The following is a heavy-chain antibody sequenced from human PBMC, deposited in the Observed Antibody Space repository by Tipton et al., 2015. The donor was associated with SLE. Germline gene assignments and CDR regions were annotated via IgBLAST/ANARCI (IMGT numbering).Heavy chain of an antibody. J-gene: IGHJ2*01. CDR2: TYSSGPT. CDR3: VKDGPRFWNYDYYFDI. D-gene: IGHD1-7*01. CDR1: GFTFSHYG. V-gene: IGHV3-NL1*01. Sequence: SLRLSCEVSGFTFSHYGMYWVRQAPGKGLEWVAVTYSSGPTYYADSVKGRFTVSRDESKNILYLHLSSLRAADTAVYHCVKDGPRFWNYDYYFDIWGRGTLVTVSS.